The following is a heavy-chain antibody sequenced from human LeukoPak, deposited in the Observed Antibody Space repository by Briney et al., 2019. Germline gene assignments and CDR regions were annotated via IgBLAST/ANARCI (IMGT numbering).Heavy chain of an antibody. J-gene: IGHJ6*02. V-gene: IGHV1-69*13. CDR2: IIPIFGTA. CDR3: ASRYCSDGRCDSSYYYYYGMDV. CDR1: RGTLNSFA. Sequence: GASVKVSCKASRGTLNSFAISWVRQAPGQGLEWMGGIIPIFGTANFAQKFQGGVTITADESTNTAYMELSSLRSEDTAVYYCASRYCSDGRCDSSYYYYYGMDVWGQGTTVTVSS. D-gene: IGHD2-15*01.